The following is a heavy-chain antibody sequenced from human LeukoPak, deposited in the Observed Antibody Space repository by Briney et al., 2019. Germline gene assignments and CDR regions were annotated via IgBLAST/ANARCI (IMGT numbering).Heavy chain of an antibody. V-gene: IGHV4-39*01. Sequence: SETLSLTCTVSGGSISSSSYYWGWIRQPPGKGLEWIGSIYYSGSTYYNPSLKSRVTISADTSKNQFSLKLSSVTAADTAVYYCARLATTLNSWFDPWGQGTLVTVSS. J-gene: IGHJ5*02. D-gene: IGHD4-17*01. CDR2: IYYSGST. CDR1: GGSISSSSYY. CDR3: ARLATTLNSWFDP.